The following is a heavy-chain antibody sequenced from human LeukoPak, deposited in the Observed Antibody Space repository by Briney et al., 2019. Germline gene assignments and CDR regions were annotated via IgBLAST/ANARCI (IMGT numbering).Heavy chain of an antibody. J-gene: IGHJ3*02. CDR1: GYTFTGYY. CDR2: INPNSGGT. CDR3: ARGSSSWFSPSDAFDI. V-gene: IGHV1-2*02. Sequence: ASVKVSCNTFGYTFTGYYMHWVRQAPGQGLEWMGWINPNSGGTNYAQKFQGRVTMTRDTSISTAYMELSRLRSDDTAVYYCARGSSSWFSPSDAFDIWGQGTMVTVSS. D-gene: IGHD6-13*01.